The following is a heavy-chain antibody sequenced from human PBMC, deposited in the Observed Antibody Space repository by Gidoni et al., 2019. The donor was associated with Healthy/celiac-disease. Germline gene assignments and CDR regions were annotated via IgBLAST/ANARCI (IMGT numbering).Heavy chain of an antibody. CDR3: AKDIGGGDFPYYYGMDV. D-gene: IGHD2-21*02. CDR2: ISWDGGST. CDR1: GFTFDDYA. J-gene: IGHJ6*02. V-gene: IGHV3-43D*03. Sequence: EVQLVESGGVVVQPGGSLRLSCAASGFTFDDYAMHWVRQAPGKGLEWVSLISWDGGSTYYADSVKGRFTISRDNSKNSLYLQMNSLRAEDTALYYCAKDIGGGDFPYYYGMDVWGQGTTVTVSS.